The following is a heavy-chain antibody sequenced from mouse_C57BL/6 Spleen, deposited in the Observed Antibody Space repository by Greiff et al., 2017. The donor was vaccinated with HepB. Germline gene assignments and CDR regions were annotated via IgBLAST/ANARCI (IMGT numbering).Heavy chain of an antibody. D-gene: IGHD1-1*01. CDR1: GFTFSSYA. Sequence: DVMLVESGGGLVKPGGSLKLSCAASGFTFSSYAMSWVRQTPEKRLEWVATISDGGSYTYYPDNVKGRFTISRDNAKNNLYLQMSHLKSEDTAMYYCARFTTVVGDAMDYWGQGTPVTVSS. CDR2: ISDGGSYT. CDR3: ARFTTVVGDAMDY. J-gene: IGHJ4*01. V-gene: IGHV5-4*03.